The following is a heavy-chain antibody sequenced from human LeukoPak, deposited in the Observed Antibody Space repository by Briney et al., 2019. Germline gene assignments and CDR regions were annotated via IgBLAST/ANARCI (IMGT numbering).Heavy chain of an antibody. V-gene: IGHV4-34*01. J-gene: IGHJ4*02. CDR3: ARGRIVEYGAYYGSGSQRYFDY. CDR2: INHSGST. D-gene: IGHD3-10*01. CDR1: GGSFGGYY. Sequence: PSETLSLTCAVYGGSFGGYYWSWIRQPPGKGLEWIGEINHSGSTNYNPSLKSRVTISVDTSKKQFSLKLSSVTAADTAVYYCARGRIVEYGAYYGSGSQRYFDYWGQGTLVTVSS.